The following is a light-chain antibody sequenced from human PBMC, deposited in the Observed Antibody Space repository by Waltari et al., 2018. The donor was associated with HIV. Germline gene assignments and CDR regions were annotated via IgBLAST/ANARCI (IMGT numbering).Light chain of an antibody. CDR1: ILATKD. V-gene: IGLV3-27*01. CDR2: KGS. J-gene: IGLJ2*01. Sequence: SYELTQPSSVSVSPGQTARNACAGDILATKDARWFQQKPGQAPVLILYKGSERPSGIPERFSGSISGTTVTLTISGAQVDDEADYYCYSAADNIVLFGGGTKLTVL. CDR3: YSAADNIVL.